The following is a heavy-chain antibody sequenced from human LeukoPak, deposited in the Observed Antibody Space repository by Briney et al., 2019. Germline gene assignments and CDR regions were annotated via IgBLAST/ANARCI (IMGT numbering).Heavy chain of an antibody. CDR1: GFTFSTYA. Sequence: GGSLRLSCAASGFTFSTYAINWVRQAPGKGLEWVSVISGSGGSTYYADSVKGRFTISRDNFKNTLFLQLKSLRAEDTATYYCAKEGGIAVPGTARYYFDYWGQGTLVTVSS. J-gene: IGHJ4*02. D-gene: IGHD6-19*01. CDR2: ISGSGGST. V-gene: IGHV3-23*01. CDR3: AKEGGIAVPGTARYYFDY.